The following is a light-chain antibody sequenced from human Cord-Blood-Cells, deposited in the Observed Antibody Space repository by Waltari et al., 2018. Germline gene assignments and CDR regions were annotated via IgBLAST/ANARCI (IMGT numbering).Light chain of an antibody. V-gene: IGLV1-44*01. CDR3: AAWDDSLNGYV. CDR2: SNN. CDR1: SSNIGSNT. J-gene: IGLJ1*01. Sequence: QSVLTQPPSASGTPGQRVTIPCSGSSSNIGSNTVNWYQQLPVTAPKLLIYSNNLRPSGVPDRFSGSKSGTSDSLAISGLQSEDEADYYCAAWDDSLNGYVFGTGTKVTVL.